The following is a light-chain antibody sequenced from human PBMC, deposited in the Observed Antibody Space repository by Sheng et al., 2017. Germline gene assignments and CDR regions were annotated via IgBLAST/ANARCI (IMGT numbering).Light chain of an antibody. V-gene: IGKV1-5*03. J-gene: IGKJ4*01. CDR2: KAS. Sequence: DVQMTQSPSTLSASVGDRVTITCRASQSISSWLAWYQQKPGKAPKLLIYKASSLESGVPSRFSGSGSGTEFSLTISSLQPDDFATYYCQEYHYYSLFGGGTKVEI. CDR3: QEYHYYSL. CDR1: QSISSW.